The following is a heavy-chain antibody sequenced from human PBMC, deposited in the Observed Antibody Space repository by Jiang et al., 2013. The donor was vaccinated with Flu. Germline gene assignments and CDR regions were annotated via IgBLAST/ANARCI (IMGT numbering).Heavy chain of an antibody. V-gene: IGHV1-46*01. Sequence: GAEVKKPGASVKASCKASGYIFTNYYLHWVRQAPGRGLEWMGMINPTSGSTDYPQKFQGRVTMTRDTSTSTVYMELRSLKSEDTAVYYCARGESFGRSFDYWGQG. J-gene: IGHJ4*02. CDR3: ARGESFGRSFDY. D-gene: IGHD3/OR15-3a*01. CDR1: GYIFTNYY. CDR2: INPTSGST.